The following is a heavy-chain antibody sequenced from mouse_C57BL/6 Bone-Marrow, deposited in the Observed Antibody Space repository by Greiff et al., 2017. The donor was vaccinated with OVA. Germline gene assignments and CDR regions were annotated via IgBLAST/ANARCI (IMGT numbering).Heavy chain of an antibody. J-gene: IGHJ4*01. D-gene: IGHD3-2*02. CDR2: IHTSDSDT. V-gene: IGHV1-74*01. Sequence: VQLQQPGAELVKPGASVKVSCKASGYTFTSYWMHWVKQRPGQGLEWIGRIHTSDSDTNYNQKFKGKATLTVDQSSSTAYRQRSSLTAEDSAVYNCAMTSSSGYAYAMDYWGQGTSVTVSS. CDR3: AMTSSSGYAYAMDY. CDR1: GYTFTSYW.